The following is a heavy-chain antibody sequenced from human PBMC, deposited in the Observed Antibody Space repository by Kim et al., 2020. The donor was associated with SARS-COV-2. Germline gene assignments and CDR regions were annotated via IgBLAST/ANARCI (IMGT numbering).Heavy chain of an antibody. Sequence: ASVKVSCKASGYTFTSYAMHWVRQAPGQRLEWMGWINAGNGNTKYSQKFQGRVTITRDTSASTAYMELSSLRSEDTAVYYCARDWTIGRWLQLSGFPEDIWGQGTMVTVSS. D-gene: IGHD5-12*01. V-gene: IGHV1-3*01. CDR3: ARDWTIGRWLQLSGFPEDI. CDR1: GYTFTSYA. J-gene: IGHJ3*02. CDR2: INAGNGNT.